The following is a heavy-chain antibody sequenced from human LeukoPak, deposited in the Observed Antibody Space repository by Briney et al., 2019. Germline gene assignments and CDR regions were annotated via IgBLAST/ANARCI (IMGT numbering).Heavy chain of an antibody. Sequence: GGSLRLSCAASGFTFSRSAMTWVRQTRGKGLDWVSCISSSGNTYYADSVKGRFTISRDNSKNMPYLQMNSLRAEDTAVYYCVKGRISEDGLDFWGQGTLVTVSS. CDR2: ISSSGNT. CDR1: GFTFSRSA. J-gene: IGHJ4*02. V-gene: IGHV3-23*01. D-gene: IGHD6-13*01. CDR3: VKGRISEDGLDF.